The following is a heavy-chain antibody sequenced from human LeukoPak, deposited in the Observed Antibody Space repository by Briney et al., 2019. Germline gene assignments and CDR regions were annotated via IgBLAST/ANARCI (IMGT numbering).Heavy chain of an antibody. J-gene: IGHJ6*02. Sequence: ASVKVSCKASGGTFSSYAISWVRQAPGQGLEWMGGIIPIFGTANYAQKFQGRVTITADESTSTAYMELSSLRSEDTAVYYCASLMGYYYYYGMDVWGQGTTVTVSS. D-gene: IGHD3-16*01. CDR3: ASLMGYYYYYGMDV. CDR1: GGTFSSYA. V-gene: IGHV1-69*13. CDR2: IIPIFGTA.